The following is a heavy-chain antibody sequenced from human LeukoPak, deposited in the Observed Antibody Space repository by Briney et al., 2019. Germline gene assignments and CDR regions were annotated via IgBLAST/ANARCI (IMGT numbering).Heavy chain of an antibody. J-gene: IGHJ4*02. V-gene: IGHV4-59*01. CDR2: IYYSGST. CDR1: GGTISSYY. CDR3: ARGVWSLDY. D-gene: IGHD2-21*01. Sequence: PSETLSLTCTVSGGTISSYYWSWIRQPPGKGLEWIGYIYYSGSTNYNPSLKSRVTISVDTSKKQFSLKLSSVTAADTAVYYCARGVWSLDYWGQGTLVTVSS.